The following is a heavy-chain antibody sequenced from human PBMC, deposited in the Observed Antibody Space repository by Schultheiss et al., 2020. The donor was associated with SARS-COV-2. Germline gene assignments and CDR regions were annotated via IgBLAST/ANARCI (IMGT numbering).Heavy chain of an antibody. CDR1: GGSISSSSYY. Sequence: SETLSLTCTVSGGSISSSSYYWGWIRQPPGKGLEWIGSIYYSGSTYYNPSLKSRVTISVDTSKNQFSLKLSSVTAADTAVYYCARLYYDFWSGSPWGQGTLVTVSS. D-gene: IGHD3-3*01. J-gene: IGHJ5*02. CDR2: IYYSGST. CDR3: ARLYYDFWSGSP. V-gene: IGHV4-39*07.